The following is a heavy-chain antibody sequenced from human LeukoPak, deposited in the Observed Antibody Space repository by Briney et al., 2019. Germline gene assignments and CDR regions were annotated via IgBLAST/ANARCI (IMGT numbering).Heavy chain of an antibody. J-gene: IGHJ5*02. D-gene: IGHD2-2*01. CDR3: ARENIVVVPAARIDWFDA. Sequence: SETLSLTCTVSGGSISSYYWSWIRQPPGKGLEWIGYIYYSGSTNYNPSLKSRVTISVDTSKNQFSLKLSSVTAADTAVYYCARENIVVVPAARIDWFDAWGQGTLVTFSS. V-gene: IGHV4-59*01. CDR2: IYYSGST. CDR1: GGSISSYY.